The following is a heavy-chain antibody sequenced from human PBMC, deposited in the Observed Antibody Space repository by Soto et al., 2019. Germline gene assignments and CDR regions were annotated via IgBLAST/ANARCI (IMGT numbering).Heavy chain of an antibody. Sequence: PGGSLRLSCAASGFTFSSYSMNWVRQAPGKGLEWVSSISSSSSYIYYADSVKGRFTISRDNAKNSLYLQMNSLRAEDTAVYYCAGRAEGYCSGGSCRWGAFDIWGQGTMVTVS. J-gene: IGHJ3*02. CDR3: AGRAEGYCSGGSCRWGAFDI. CDR2: ISSSSSYI. V-gene: IGHV3-21*01. D-gene: IGHD2-15*01. CDR1: GFTFSSYS.